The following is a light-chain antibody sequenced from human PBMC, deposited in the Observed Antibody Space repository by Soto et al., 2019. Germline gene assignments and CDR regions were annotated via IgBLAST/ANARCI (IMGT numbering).Light chain of an antibody. CDR2: GAS. CDR1: QSVADN. Sequence: MTQSPSSVSASVGDRITITCRASQSVADNLAWFQQKPGQGPRLLIYGASTRATGIPARFSGSGSETDFTLTVSSLRSEDSAVYYCQQYNYWPITFGQGTRLEIK. V-gene: IGKV3-15*01. J-gene: IGKJ5*01. CDR3: QQYNYWPIT.